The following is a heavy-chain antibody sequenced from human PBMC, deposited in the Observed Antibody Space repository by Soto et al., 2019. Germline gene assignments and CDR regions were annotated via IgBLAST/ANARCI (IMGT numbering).Heavy chain of an antibody. V-gene: IGHV1-69*06. CDR3: ARVREPNLDHYGLDV. CDR1: GFTFNVYG. J-gene: IGHJ6*02. Sequence: QVQLVQSGAEVKNPGSSVKVSCKTSGFTFNVYGIHWVRQAPGQGLEWMGGLIPIYDAPYYAQKFQGRLTITADKSTTTVHLELSSLRSEDTAVYFCARVREPNLDHYGLDVWGQGTTVTVS. CDR2: LIPIYDAP. D-gene: IGHD1-1*01.